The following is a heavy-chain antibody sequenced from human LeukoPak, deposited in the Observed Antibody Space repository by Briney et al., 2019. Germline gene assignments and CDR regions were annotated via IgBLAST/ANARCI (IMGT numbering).Heavy chain of an antibody. D-gene: IGHD1-26*01. V-gene: IGHV4-34*01. J-gene: IGHJ4*02. CDR2: INHSGST. CDR1: GGSFSGYY. CDR3: AREIVGAREFDY. Sequence: PSETLSLTCAVYGGSFSGYYWSWIRQPPGKGLEWIGEINHSGSTNYNPSLKSRVTISVDTSKNQFSLKLSSVTAADTAVYYCAREIVGAREFDYWGQGTLVTVSS.